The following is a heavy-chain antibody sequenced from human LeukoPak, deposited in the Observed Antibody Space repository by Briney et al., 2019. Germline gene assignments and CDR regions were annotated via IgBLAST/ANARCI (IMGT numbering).Heavy chain of an antibody. CDR1: GYSISSGCY. CDR2: IYHSGST. V-gene: IGHV4-38-2*02. J-gene: IGHJ5*02. CDR3: ARDPGSWFDP. D-gene: IGHD2-15*01. Sequence: SETLSLTCTVSGYSISSGCYWGWIRQPPGKGLEWIGSIYHSGSTYYNPSLKSRVTISVDTSKNQFSLKLSSVTAADTAVYYCARDPGSWFDPWGQGTLVTVSS.